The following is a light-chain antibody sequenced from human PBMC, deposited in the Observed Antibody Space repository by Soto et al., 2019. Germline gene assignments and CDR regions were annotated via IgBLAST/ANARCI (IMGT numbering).Light chain of an antibody. J-gene: IGLJ1*01. CDR1: SSNIGNTN. V-gene: IGLV1-47*01. CDR3: AAWDDSLSGRV. Sequence: QSVLTQPPSASGTPGQRVTISCSGSSSNIGNTNVYWYQQLPGAAPKPLIYASNQRPSGVPDRFSASKSGTSASLTISGLRSEDEGDYYCAAWDDSLSGRVFGTGTKVTVL. CDR2: ASN.